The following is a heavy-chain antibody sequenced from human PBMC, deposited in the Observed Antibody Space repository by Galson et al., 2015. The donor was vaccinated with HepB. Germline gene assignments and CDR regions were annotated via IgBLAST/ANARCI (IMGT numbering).Heavy chain of an antibody. D-gene: IGHD3-22*01. J-gene: IGHJ3*01. CDR3: AANYYDSSGYYYVSPFDV. CDR2: IVVGSGDT. CDR1: GFTFSTSA. V-gene: IGHV1-58*01. Sequence: SVKVSCKASGFTFSTSAVQWVRQARGQRLEWIGWIVVGSGDTSNAQNFQDRVTITRDMSTSTAYMELSSLRSEDTAVYYCAANYYDSSGYYYVSPFDVWGQGTMVTVSS.